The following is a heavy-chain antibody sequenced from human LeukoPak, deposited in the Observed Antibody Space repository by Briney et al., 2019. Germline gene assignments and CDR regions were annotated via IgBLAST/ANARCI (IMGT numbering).Heavy chain of an antibody. CDR1: GGTFSSYA. V-gene: IGHV1-69*05. Sequence: LAASVKVSCKASGGTFSSYAISWVRQAPGQGPECMGGIIPIFGTANYAQKFQGRVTITTDESTSTAYMELSSLGSEDTAVYYCAAHYYDSSGYFDYWGQGTLVTVSS. D-gene: IGHD3-22*01. CDR2: IIPIFGTA. J-gene: IGHJ4*02. CDR3: AAHYYDSSGYFDY.